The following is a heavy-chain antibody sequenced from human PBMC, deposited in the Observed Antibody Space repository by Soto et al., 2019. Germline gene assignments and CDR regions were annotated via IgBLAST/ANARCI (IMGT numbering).Heavy chain of an antibody. J-gene: IGHJ4*02. V-gene: IGHV1-69*13. CDR3: ARRWLQLYYFDY. Sequence: AVKVSCKASGGTFSSYAISWVRQAPGQGLEWMGGIIPIFGTANYAQKFQGRVTITADESTSTAYMELSSLRSEDTAVYYCARRWLQLYYFDYWGQGTLVTVSS. CDR2: IIPIFGTA. CDR1: GGTFSSYA. D-gene: IGHD5-12*01.